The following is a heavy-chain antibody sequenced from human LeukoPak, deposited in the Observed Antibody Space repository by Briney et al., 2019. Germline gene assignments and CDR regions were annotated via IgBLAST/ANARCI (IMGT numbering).Heavy chain of an antibody. CDR1: GFTFSSYW. CDR3: ARYSSGWRVNWYFDL. CDR2: IKQDGSEK. J-gene: IGHJ2*01. D-gene: IGHD6-19*01. V-gene: IGHV3-7*03. Sequence: PGGSLRLSCAASGFTFSSYWMSWVRQAPGKGLEWVANIKQDGSEKYYVDSVKGRFTISRDNAKNSLYLQMNSLRAEDTAVYYCARYSSGWRVNWYFDLWGRGTLVTVSS.